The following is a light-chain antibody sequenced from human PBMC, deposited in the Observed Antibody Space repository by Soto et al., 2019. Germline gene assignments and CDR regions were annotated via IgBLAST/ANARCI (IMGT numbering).Light chain of an antibody. CDR1: QHISNK. J-gene: IGKJ4*01. CDR3: LQFNDWPVLS. V-gene: IGKV3-15*01. Sequence: EIVMTQSPATLSVSPGERVTLSCRASQHISNKLAWYQHKPGQAPGLLIYDASTRATGVPARFSGSGSGTEFTLTISSLQSEDSAVYYCLQFNDWPVLSFGGGTKVEIK. CDR2: DAS.